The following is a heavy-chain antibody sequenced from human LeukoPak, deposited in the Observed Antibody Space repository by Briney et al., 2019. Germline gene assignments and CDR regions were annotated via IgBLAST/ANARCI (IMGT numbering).Heavy chain of an antibody. Sequence: PGGSLRLSCAASGFTFSSYWMSWVRQAPGKGLEWVANIKQDGSEKYYVDSVKGRFTISRGNAKNSLYLQMNSLRAEDTAVYYCARDIGDYLLYYFDYWGQGTLVTVSS. V-gene: IGHV3-7*01. CDR2: IKQDGSEK. CDR3: ARDIGDYLLYYFDY. D-gene: IGHD4-17*01. J-gene: IGHJ4*02. CDR1: GFTFSSYW.